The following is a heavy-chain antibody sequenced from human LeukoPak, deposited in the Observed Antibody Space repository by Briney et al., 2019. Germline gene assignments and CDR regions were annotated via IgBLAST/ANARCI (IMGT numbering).Heavy chain of an antibody. D-gene: IGHD1-26*01. J-gene: IGHJ4*02. V-gene: IGHV3-48*03. CDR2: ISSSGSTI. Sequence: PGGSLRLSCAASGFTFSSYEMNWVRQAPGKGLEWVSYISSSGSTIYYADSLKGRFTISRDKAKNSLILQMNSLRAEDTAVYYCASGGSYPGPFDSWGQGTLVTVSS. CDR1: GFTFSSYE. CDR3: ASGGSYPGPFDS.